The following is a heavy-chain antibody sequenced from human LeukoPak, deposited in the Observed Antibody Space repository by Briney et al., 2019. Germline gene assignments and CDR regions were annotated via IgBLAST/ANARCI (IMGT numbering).Heavy chain of an antibody. CDR3: ARGVLLWFGETYYFDY. J-gene: IGHJ4*02. CDR2: INHSGST. CDR1: GGSFSGYY. Sequence: SETLSLTCAVYGGSFSGYYWSWIRQPPGKGLEWIGKINHSGSTNYNPSLKSRVTISVETSKNQFSLKLSSVTAADTAVYYCARGVLLWFGETYYFDYWGQGTLVTVSS. V-gene: IGHV4-34*01. D-gene: IGHD3-10*01.